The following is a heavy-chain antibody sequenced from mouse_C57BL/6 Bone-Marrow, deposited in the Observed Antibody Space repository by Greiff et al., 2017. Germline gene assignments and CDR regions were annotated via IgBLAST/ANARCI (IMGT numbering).Heavy chain of an antibody. CDR2: LNPSSGYT. CDR3: ARWDYGSSYNYAMDY. V-gene: IGHV1-4*01. D-gene: IGHD1-1*01. CDR1: GYTFTSYT. J-gene: IGHJ4*01. Sequence: VQLQQSGAELARPGASVKMSCKASGYTFTSYTMHWVKQRPGQGLEWIGYLNPSSGYTKYNQKFKDKATLTADKSSSTAYMQLSSLTSEDSAVYDCARWDYGSSYNYAMDYWGEGTSVTGSS.